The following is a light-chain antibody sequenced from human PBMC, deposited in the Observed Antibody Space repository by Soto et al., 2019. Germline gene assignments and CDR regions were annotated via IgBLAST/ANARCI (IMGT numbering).Light chain of an antibody. Sequence: ETMMTPSPDTLSVSLGERATLSCRASQSLRRSLAWYQQKPGQAPRLLIYEASTRATCIPARFSGSGSGTDFTLTIRGLQSEDFAVYYCQQYNNWPQTFGQGTKLEIK. CDR3: QQYNNWPQT. CDR2: EAS. V-gene: IGKV3-15*01. J-gene: IGKJ1*01. CDR1: QSLRRS.